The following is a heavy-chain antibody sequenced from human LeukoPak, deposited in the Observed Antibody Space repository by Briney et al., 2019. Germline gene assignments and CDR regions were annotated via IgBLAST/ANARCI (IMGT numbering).Heavy chain of an antibody. Sequence: ASVKVSCKASGYTFTSYDINWVRQATGQGLEWMGWMNPNSGNTGYAQKFQGRVTMTRNTSISTAYMELSSPRSEDTAVYYCARNLADYDFWSGSTRYYFDYWGQGTLVTVSS. V-gene: IGHV1-8*01. CDR1: GYTFTSYD. CDR3: ARNLADYDFWSGSTRYYFDY. D-gene: IGHD3-3*01. CDR2: MNPNSGNT. J-gene: IGHJ4*02.